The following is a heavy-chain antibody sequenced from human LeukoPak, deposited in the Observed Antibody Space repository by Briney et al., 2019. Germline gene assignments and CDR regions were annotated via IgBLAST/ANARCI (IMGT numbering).Heavy chain of an antibody. J-gene: IGHJ6*02. CDR2: ILYDGSDE. CDR3: ARAQRALDV. V-gene: IGHV3-30*04. CDR1: GFTFSSYA. Sequence: HPGRSLRLSCAASGFTFSSYAMHWVRQAPGKGLEWVAAILYDGSDEYYADSVKGRFTISRDNSKNTLYLQMNSLRGEDAAVYYCARAQRALDVWSQGTTVTVSS.